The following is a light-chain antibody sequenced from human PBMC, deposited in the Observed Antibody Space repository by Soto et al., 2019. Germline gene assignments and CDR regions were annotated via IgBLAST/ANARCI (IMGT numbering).Light chain of an antibody. CDR3: QQYGSSPWT. Sequence: LPLSPGERATMSCRASQSVSRYLAWYQHKPGQAPRLLIYGASSRATGIPDRFSGSGSGTDFTLTISRLEPEDFAVYYCQQYGSSPWTFGQGTKVDIK. CDR2: GAS. V-gene: IGKV3-20*01. CDR1: QSVSRY. J-gene: IGKJ1*01.